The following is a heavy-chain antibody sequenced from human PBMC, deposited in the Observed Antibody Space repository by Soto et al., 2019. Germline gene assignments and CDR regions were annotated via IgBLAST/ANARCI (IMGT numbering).Heavy chain of an antibody. Sequence: SETLSLTCTVSGGSISSYYWSWIRQPPGKGLEWIGYIYYSGSTNYNPSLKSRVTISVDTSKNQLSLKLSSVTAADTAVYYCAREGNIGVVDYWGQGTLVTVSS. V-gene: IGHV4-59*01. CDR1: GGSISSYY. D-gene: IGHD3-3*01. CDR3: AREGNIGVVDY. J-gene: IGHJ4*02. CDR2: IYYSGST.